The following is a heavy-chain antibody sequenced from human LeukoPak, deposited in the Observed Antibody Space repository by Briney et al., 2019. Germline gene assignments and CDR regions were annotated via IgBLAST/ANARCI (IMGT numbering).Heavy chain of an antibody. J-gene: IGHJ6*02. CDR1: RGSFSGYY. D-gene: IGHD2-2*01. CDR2: LNHSGST. V-gene: IGHV4-34*01. CDR3: ARGATVVPAAHYGMDV. Sequence: SETLSVTCADHRGSFSGYYWSGIRQPPGKGLEWIGELNHSGSTNYNPSLKSRVTIPVDTSKNPCSLKLSSVTAADTAVYYCARGATVVPAAHYGMDVWGQGTPVTVSS.